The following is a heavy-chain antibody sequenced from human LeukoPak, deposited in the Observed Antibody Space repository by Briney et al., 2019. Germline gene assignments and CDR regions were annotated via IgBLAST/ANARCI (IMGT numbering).Heavy chain of an antibody. V-gene: IGHV4-4*07. CDR3: ARPLGYCSDSRCPQSWFDP. CDR2: IYTSGST. D-gene: IGHD2-15*01. CDR1: GGSISSHY. J-gene: IGHJ5*02. Sequence: SETLSLTCTVSGGSISSHYWSWIRQPAGKGLEWIGRIYTSGSTNYNPSLKSRVTMSVDTSKNQFSLKLSSVTAADTAVYYCARPLGYCSDSRCPQSWFDPWGQGTLVTVSS.